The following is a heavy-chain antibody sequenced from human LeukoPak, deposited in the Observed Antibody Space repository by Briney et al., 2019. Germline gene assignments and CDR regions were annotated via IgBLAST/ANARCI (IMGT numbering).Heavy chain of an antibody. V-gene: IGHV4-59*01. D-gene: IGHD5-12*01. CDR2: IYYSGST. CDR1: GGSISSYY. Sequence: SETLSLTCTVSGGSISSYYWSWIRQPPGKGLEWIGYIYYSGSTNYNPSLKSRVTISVDTSKNQFSLKLSSVTAADTAMYYCARLVATAFDYWGQGTLVTVSS. CDR3: ARLVATAFDY. J-gene: IGHJ4*01.